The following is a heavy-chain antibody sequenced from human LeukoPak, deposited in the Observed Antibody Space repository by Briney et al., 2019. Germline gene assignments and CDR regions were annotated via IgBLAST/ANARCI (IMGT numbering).Heavy chain of an antibody. CDR1: GGSITSNY. Sequence: SQTLSLTCTVSGGSITSNYWSWIRQPPGKGLEWIGYVYYSGNTKYTSSLKTRVTISEDASKNQFSLKLSSVTAADTAVYYCARGGRITNWFDPWGQGTLVTVSS. CDR3: ARGGRITNWFDP. V-gene: IGHV4-59*01. D-gene: IGHD3-16*01. J-gene: IGHJ5*02. CDR2: VYYSGNT.